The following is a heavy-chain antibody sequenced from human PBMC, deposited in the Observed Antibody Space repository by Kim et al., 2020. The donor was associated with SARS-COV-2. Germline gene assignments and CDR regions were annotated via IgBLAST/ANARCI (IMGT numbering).Heavy chain of an antibody. CDR3: SKYRGSYGMDV. D-gene: IGHD5-12*01. J-gene: IGHJ6*02. Sequence: SETLSLTCAVSDGSFSGYYWSWIRQPPGKGLEWLGEINHGTTTNYNPSPKSRVTISVDTSKSPLSLKLISVTAADTAVSSCSKYRGSYGMDVWGQGATVT. CDR2: INHGTTT. V-gene: IGHV4-34*01. CDR1: DGSFSGYY.